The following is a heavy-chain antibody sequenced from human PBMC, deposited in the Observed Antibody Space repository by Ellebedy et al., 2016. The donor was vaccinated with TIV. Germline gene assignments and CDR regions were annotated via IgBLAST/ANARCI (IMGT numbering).Heavy chain of an antibody. V-gene: IGHV4-30-2*01. CDR3: AKGATTVTTSYYYGMDV. Sequence: MPSETLSLTCAVPGGSISSGGYSWSWIRQPPGKGLEWVGYIFHGGSINYNPSLKSRVTISVDRSKNQFSLNLSSVTAADTAVYYCAKGATTVTTSYYYGMDVWGQGTTVTVSS. CDR1: GGSISSGGYS. J-gene: IGHJ6*02. D-gene: IGHD4-17*01. CDR2: IFHGGSI.